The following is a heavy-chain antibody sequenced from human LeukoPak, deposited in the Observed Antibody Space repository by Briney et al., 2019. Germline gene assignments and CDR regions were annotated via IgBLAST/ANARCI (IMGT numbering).Heavy chain of an antibody. CDR1: GFAFSSYG. D-gene: IGHD3-10*01. V-gene: IGHV3-30*03. Sequence: PGGSLRLSCAASGFAFSSYGMHWVRQAPGKGLEWVSIISYDGSKIYYGDSVKGRFTISKDDSENTLNLQMNSLSAEDTAVYYCAGSYSYYFDYWGQGTLVTVSS. J-gene: IGHJ4*02. CDR3: AGSYSYYFDY. CDR2: ISYDGSKI.